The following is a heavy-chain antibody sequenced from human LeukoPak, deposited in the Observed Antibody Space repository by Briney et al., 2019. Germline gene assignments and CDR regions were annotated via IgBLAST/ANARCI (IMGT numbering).Heavy chain of an antibody. CDR3: SRDRRFDP. CDR2: ISNSGTTI. V-gene: IGHV3-48*03. CDR1: GFTLSSYE. J-gene: IGHJ5*02. Sequence: PGGSLRLSCAASGFTLSSYEMNWVRQPPGKGLEWVSYISNSGTTIYYADYVKGRFTISRDNSKNSLYLQMNSLRAEDTAVYYCSRDRRFDPWGQGTLVTVSS.